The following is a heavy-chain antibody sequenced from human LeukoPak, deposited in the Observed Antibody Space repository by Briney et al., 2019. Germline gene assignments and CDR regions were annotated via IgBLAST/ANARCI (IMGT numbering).Heavy chain of an antibody. Sequence: SETLSLTCTVSGGSISSGSYYWSWIRQPAGKGLEWIGRIYTSGSTNYNPSLKSRVTISVDTSNSQFSLKLSSVTAADTAVYYCARARSGVRYFDWLLPPYYYYYMDVWGKGTTVTISS. D-gene: IGHD3-9*01. J-gene: IGHJ6*03. CDR1: GGSISSGSYY. V-gene: IGHV4-61*02. CDR3: ARARSGVRYFDWLLPPYYYYYMDV. CDR2: IYTSGST.